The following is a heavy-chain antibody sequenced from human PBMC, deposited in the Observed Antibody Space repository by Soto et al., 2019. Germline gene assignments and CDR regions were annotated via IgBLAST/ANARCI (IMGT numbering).Heavy chain of an antibody. CDR1: GGTFSSYA. J-gene: IGHJ6*02. CDR3: ARDVGIAAAASHGMDV. CDR2: IIPVFGTA. Sequence: RASVKVSCKASGGTFSSYAISWVRQAPGQGLEWMGGIIPVFGTANYAQKFQGRVTITADESTSTAYMELSSLRSEDTAVYYCARDVGIAAAASHGMDVWGQGTTVTVSS. D-gene: IGHD6-13*01. V-gene: IGHV1-69*13.